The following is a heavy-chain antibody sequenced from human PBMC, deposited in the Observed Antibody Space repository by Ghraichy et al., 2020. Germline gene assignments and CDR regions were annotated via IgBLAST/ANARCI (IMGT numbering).Heavy chain of an antibody. CDR3: ARGYCSSTSCYSYYYYYMDV. CDR2: IIPIFGTA. V-gene: IGHV1-69*13. J-gene: IGHJ6*03. D-gene: IGHD2-2*01. Sequence: SVKVSCKASGGTFSSYAISWVRQAPGQGLEWMGGIIPIFGTANYAQKFQGRVTITADESTSTAYMELSSLRSEDTAVYYCARGYCSSTSCYSYYYYYMDVWGKGTTVTVSS. CDR1: GGTFSSYA.